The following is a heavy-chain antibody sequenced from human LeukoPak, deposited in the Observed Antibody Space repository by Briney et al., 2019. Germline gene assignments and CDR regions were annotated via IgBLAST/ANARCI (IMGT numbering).Heavy chain of an antibody. CDR3: TKKRLNRLGFYYGIDV. D-gene: IGHD4-17*01. Sequence: GGSLRLSCAASGFSFSSYGIYWVRQAPGKGLEWVAVIWYDGSNQYYADSVKGRFTISRDNSGNTAYLQMNSLRVEDTAIYYCTKKRLNRLGFYYGIDVWGQGTTVTVSS. V-gene: IGHV3-33*06. CDR1: GFSFSSYG. J-gene: IGHJ6*02. CDR2: IWYDGSNQ.